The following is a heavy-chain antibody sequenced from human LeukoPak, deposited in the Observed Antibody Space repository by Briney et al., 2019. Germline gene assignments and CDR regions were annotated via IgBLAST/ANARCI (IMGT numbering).Heavy chain of an antibody. CDR2: ISSSSSYI. V-gene: IGHV3-21*01. D-gene: IGHD1-26*01. CDR1: GFTFSSYS. J-gene: IGHJ4*02. CDR3: ARDHSYVGATPPGDY. Sequence: GGSLRLSCAASGFTFSSYSMNWVRQAPGKGLEWVSSISSSSSYIYYADSVKGRFTISRDNAKNSLYLQMNSLRAEDTAVYYCARDHSYVGATPPGDYWGQGTLVTVSS.